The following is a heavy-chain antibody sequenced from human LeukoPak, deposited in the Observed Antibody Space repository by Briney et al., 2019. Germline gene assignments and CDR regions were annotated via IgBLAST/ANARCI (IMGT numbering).Heavy chain of an antibody. J-gene: IGHJ3*02. Sequence: GGSLRLSCAASGFTFSSYSMNWVRQAPGKGLEWVSSISSSSSYIYYADSVKGRFTISRDNAKNSLYLQMNSPRAEDTAVYYCATRGGDSSGFDAFDIWGQGTMVTVSS. CDR1: GFTFSSYS. CDR3: ATRGGDSSGFDAFDI. D-gene: IGHD3-22*01. CDR2: ISSSSSYI. V-gene: IGHV3-21*01.